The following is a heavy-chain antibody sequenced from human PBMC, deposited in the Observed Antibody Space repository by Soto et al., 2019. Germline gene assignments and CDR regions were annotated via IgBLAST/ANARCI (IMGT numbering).Heavy chain of an antibody. V-gene: IGHV4-39*01. J-gene: IGHJ6*02. CDR2: IYYSGNT. CDR1: GGSIVTGSYY. CDR3: ARLPQEYNYYGMDV. Sequence: SETLSLTCTVSGGSIVTGSYYWGWIRQPPGKGLEWLGHIYYSGNTYYPPSLKSRVTISVDTSKNQFSLRLSSVTAADTAVYYCARLPQEYNYYGMDVWAQGTTVTVSS. D-gene: IGHD1-1*01.